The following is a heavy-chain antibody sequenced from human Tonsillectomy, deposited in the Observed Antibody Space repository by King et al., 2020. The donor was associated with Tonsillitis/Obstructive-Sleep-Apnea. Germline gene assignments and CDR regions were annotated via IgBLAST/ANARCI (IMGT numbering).Heavy chain of an antibody. D-gene: IGHD4-11*01. CDR3: ARRDYSTLYYYYYMDV. V-gene: IGHV4-34*01. Sequence: VQLQQGGAGLLKPSETLSLTCAVYGGSFSGYYWSWIRQPPGKGLEWIGEINHSGSTNYNPSLKSRVTISVDTSKNQFSLKVSSVTAADTAVYYCARRDYSTLYYYYYMDVWGEGTTVTVSS. CDR1: GGSFSGYY. CDR2: INHSGST. J-gene: IGHJ6*03.